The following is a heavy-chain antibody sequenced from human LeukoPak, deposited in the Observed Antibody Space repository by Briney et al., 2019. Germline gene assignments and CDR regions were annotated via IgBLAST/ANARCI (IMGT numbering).Heavy chain of an antibody. Sequence: SQTLSLTCVISGDSVSSNNAAWNWIRQSPSRGLEWLERTYYKSKWYDDYAVSVKSRITIKPDTSRNQFSLQLKSVTPEDTAVYYCAREGVSMIRGIIFNYYGMDVWGQGTAVSVSS. J-gene: IGHJ6*01. CDR2: TYYKSKWYD. CDR3: AREGVSMIRGIIFNYYGMDV. CDR1: GDSVSSNNAA. D-gene: IGHD3-10*01. V-gene: IGHV6-1*01.